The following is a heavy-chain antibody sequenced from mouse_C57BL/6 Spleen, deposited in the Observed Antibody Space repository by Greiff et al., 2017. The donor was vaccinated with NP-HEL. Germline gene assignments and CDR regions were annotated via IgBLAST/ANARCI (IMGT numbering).Heavy chain of an antibody. CDR2: ISAGGSYT. J-gene: IGHJ1*03. CDR1: GFTFSSYA. V-gene: IGHV5-4*01. D-gene: IGHD3-1*01. Sequence: EVKLVESGGGLVKPGGSLKLSCAASGFTFSSYAMSWVRQTPEKRLEWVATISAGGSYTYYPDNVKGRFTISRDNAKNNLYLQMSHLKSEDTAMYYCARDRVNWYFDVWGTGTTVTVSS. CDR3: ARDRVNWYFDV.